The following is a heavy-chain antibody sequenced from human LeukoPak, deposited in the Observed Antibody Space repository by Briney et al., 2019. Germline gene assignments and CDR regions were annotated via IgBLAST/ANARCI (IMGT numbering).Heavy chain of an antibody. CDR2: ISSRSSTI. V-gene: IGHV3-48*01. Sequence: GGSLRLSCAASGFTFSSYSMNWVRRAPGKGLEWVSYISSRSSTIYYADSVKGRFTISRDNAKNSLYLQMNSLRAEDTAVYYCARDGYYYGSGSYYKVDFDYWGQGTLVTVSS. CDR1: GFTFSSYS. J-gene: IGHJ4*02. D-gene: IGHD3-10*01. CDR3: ARDGYYYGSGSYYKVDFDY.